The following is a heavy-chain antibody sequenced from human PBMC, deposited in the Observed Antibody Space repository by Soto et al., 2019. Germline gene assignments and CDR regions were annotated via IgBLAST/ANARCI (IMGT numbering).Heavy chain of an antibody. CDR1: GFTFSTYA. CDR3: AREAQLVESNWFDP. D-gene: IGHD6-13*01. Sequence: GGSLRLSCAASGFTFSTYAMNWVRQAPGKGLEWVAVISYDGSNKYYADPVKGRFTISRDNSKNTLYLQMNSLRAEDTAVYYCAREAQLVESNWFDPWGQGTLVTVSS. J-gene: IGHJ5*02. CDR2: ISYDGSNK. V-gene: IGHV3-30-3*01.